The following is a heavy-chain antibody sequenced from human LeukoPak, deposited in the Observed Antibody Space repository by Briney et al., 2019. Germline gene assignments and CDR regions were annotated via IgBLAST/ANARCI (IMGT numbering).Heavy chain of an antibody. V-gene: IGHV3-74*01. CDR1: GFAFNRYG. J-gene: IGHJ5*02. D-gene: IGHD4-17*01. CDR2: INSDGSST. CDR3: ASGWGDYGGFDP. Sequence: PGRSLRLSCAASGFAFNRYGMHWVRQAPGKGLVWVSRINSDGSSTSYADSVKGRFTISRDNAKNTLYLQMNRLRAEDTAVYYCASGWGDYGGFDPWGQGTLVTVSS.